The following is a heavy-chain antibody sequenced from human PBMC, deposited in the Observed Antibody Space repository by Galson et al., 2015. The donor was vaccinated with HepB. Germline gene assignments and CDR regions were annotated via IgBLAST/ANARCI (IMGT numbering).Heavy chain of an antibody. V-gene: IGHV3-30*03. CDR3: ARIGYSSGWYDYYYGMDV. J-gene: IGHJ6*02. CDR1: GFTFSSYG. D-gene: IGHD6-19*01. CDR2: ISYDGSNK. Sequence: SLRLSCAASGFTFSSYGMHWVRQAPGKGLEWVAVISYDGSNKYYADSVKGRFTISRDNSKNTLYLQMNSLRDEDTAVYYCARIGYSSGWYDYYYGMDVWGQGTTVTVSS.